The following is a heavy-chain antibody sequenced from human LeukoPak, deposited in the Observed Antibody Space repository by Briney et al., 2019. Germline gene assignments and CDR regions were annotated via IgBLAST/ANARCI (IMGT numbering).Heavy chain of an antibody. CDR2: IIPIFGTA. CDR3: ARDKGGGYGGYFDY. D-gene: IGHD4-23*01. J-gene: IGHJ4*02. V-gene: IGHV1-69*05. Sequence: ASVKVSCKASGGTFSSYAISWVRQAPGQGLERMGGIIPIFGTANYAQKFQGRVTITTDESTSTAYMELSSLRSEDTAEYYCARDKGGGYGGYFDYWGQGTLVTVSS. CDR1: GGTFSSYA.